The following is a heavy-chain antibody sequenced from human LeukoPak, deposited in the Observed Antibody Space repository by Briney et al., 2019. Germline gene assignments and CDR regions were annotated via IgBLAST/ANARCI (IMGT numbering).Heavy chain of an antibody. Sequence: GGSLRLSCAASGFTFSSYAMHWVRQAPGKGLEYVSAISSNGGSTYYANSVKGRFTISRDNSKNTLYLQMGSLRAEDMAVYYCARGFQVNWNPSINFFDYWGQGTLVTVSS. CDR1: GFTFSSYA. V-gene: IGHV3-64*01. CDR3: ARGFQVNWNPSINFFDY. D-gene: IGHD1-20*01. J-gene: IGHJ4*02. CDR2: ISSNGGST.